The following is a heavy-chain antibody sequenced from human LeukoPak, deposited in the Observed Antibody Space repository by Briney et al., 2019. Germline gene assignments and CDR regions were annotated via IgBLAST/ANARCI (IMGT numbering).Heavy chain of an antibody. J-gene: IGHJ4*02. D-gene: IGHD5-24*01. CDR1: GFPFSSYW. V-gene: IGHV3-7*04. Sequence: GGSLRLSCVASGFPFSSYWMTRVRQAPGKGLEWGANIKQDGSKKSYVDSVKGRFTISRDNAKNSLYLQMNSLRAEDTAIYYCTRVGYIDEGIDYWGQGTLVTVCS. CDR3: TRVGYIDEGIDY. CDR2: IKQDGSKK.